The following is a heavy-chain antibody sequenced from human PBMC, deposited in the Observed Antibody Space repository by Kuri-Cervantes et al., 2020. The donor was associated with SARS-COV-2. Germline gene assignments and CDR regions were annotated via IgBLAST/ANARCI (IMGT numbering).Heavy chain of an antibody. CDR2: INSDGSST. CDR3: ARVEMATQIDY. V-gene: IGHV3-74*01. CDR1: GFTFSSYW. D-gene: IGHD5-24*01. Sequence: GESLKISCAASGFTFSSYWMHWVRQAPGKGLVWVSRINSDGSSTSYADSVKGRFTISRDDSNNTLYLQMNSLRAEDTAVYYCARVEMATQIDYWGQGTLVTVSS. J-gene: IGHJ4*02.